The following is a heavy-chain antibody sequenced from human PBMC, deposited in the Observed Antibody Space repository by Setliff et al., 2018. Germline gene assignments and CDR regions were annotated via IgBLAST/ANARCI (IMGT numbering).Heavy chain of an antibody. J-gene: IGHJ6*03. V-gene: IGHV1-69*05. CDR3: ARERGDIVTTTSYYYYLDV. Sequence: SVKVSCKASGYTFTGHYIHWVRQAPGQGLEWMGGIIPIFGTTNYAQRFQGRVTITTDESTSTAYMELSSLRSEDTAVYYCARERGDIVTTTSYYYYLDVWGKGTTVTVSS. CDR1: GYTFTGHY. CDR2: IIPIFGTT. D-gene: IGHD5-12*01.